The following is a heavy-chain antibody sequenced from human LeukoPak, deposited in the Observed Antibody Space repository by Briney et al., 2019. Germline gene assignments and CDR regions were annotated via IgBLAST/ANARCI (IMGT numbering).Heavy chain of an antibody. CDR2: MNPNSGNT. V-gene: IGHV1-8*01. J-gene: IGHJ4*02. Sequence: ASVKVSCKASGYTFTSYDINWVRQATGQGLEWMGWMNPNSGNTGYAQKFQGRVTMTRNTSISTAYMELSSLRSEDTAVYYCARAEGILTGYVPREDYWGQGTLVTVSS. D-gene: IGHD3-9*01. CDR3: ARAEGILTGYVPREDY. CDR1: GYTFTSYD.